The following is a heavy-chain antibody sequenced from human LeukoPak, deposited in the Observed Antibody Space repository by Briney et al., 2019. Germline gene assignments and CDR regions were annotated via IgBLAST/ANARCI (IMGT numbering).Heavy chain of an antibody. J-gene: IGHJ4*02. CDR3: AKGTYGSGTYGAHDY. CDR2: ISSSSSYI. Sequence: GGSLRLSCAASGFTFSRHSINWVRQAPGKGLEWVSSISSSSSYIYYADSVKGRFTISRDNAKNSLYLQMNSLRAEDTAVYYCAKGTYGSGTYGAHDYWGQGTLVTVSS. D-gene: IGHD3-10*01. CDR1: GFTFSRHS. V-gene: IGHV3-21*04.